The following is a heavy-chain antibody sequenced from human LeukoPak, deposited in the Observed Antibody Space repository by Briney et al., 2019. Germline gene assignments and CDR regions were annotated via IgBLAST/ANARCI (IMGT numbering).Heavy chain of an antibody. V-gene: IGHV4-38-2*02. CDR3: ASDPSKAAADDY. Sequence: PSETLSLTCTVSGYSISSGYYWGWIRQPPGKGLEWIGSIYHSGSTYYNPSLKSRVTISVDTSKNQFSLKLSSVTAADTAVYYCASDPSKAAADDYWGQGTLVTVSS. D-gene: IGHD6-13*01. CDR1: GYSISSGYY. CDR2: IYHSGST. J-gene: IGHJ4*02.